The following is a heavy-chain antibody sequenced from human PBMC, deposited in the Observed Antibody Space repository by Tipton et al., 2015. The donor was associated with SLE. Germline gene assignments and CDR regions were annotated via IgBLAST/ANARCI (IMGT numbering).Heavy chain of an antibody. CDR3: ARGRAITILTALFFDY. CDR1: GYSISSGYY. CDR2: IYHSGST. Sequence: TLSLTCAVSGYSISSGYYWGWIRQPPGKGLEWIGSIYHSGSTYYNPSLKSRVTISVDTSKNQFSLKLSSVTAADTAVYYCARGRAITILTALFFDYWGQGTLVTVSS. V-gene: IGHV4-38-2*01. D-gene: IGHD3-3*01. J-gene: IGHJ4*02.